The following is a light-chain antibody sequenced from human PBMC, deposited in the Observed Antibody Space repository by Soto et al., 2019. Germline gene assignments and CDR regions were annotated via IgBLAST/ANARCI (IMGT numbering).Light chain of an antibody. V-gene: IGLV2-11*01. CDR1: SSDVGGYNY. CDR3: CSYAGSYTLVV. J-gene: IGLJ2*01. Sequence: LTQPRSVSGSPGQSVTISCTGTSSDVGGYNYVSWYQQHPGKAPKLMIYDVSKRPSGVPDRFSGSKSGNTASLTISGLQAEDEADYYCCSYAGSYTLVVFGGGTKVTV. CDR2: DVS.